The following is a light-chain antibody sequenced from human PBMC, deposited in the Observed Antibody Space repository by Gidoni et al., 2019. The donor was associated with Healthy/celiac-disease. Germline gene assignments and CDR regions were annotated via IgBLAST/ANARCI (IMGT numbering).Light chain of an antibody. CDR2: AAS. Sequence: DIQMTQSPSSLSASVGDRVTITCRASQSISSYLNWYQQKPGKAPKRLIYAASSLQSGVPSRFRGSGYGTDFTLTISSLQPEDFATYYCQQSYSTLWTFGQGTKVESK. CDR3: QQSYSTLWT. J-gene: IGKJ1*01. V-gene: IGKV1-39*01. CDR1: QSISSY.